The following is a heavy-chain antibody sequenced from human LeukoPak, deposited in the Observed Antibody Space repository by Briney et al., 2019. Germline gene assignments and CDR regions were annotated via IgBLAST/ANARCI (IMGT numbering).Heavy chain of an antibody. V-gene: IGHV1-2*02. J-gene: IGHJ5*02. CDR3: ARDWDPITGTTRWFDP. Sequence: ASVKVSCKASGYSFTGYYMHWVRQAPGQGLEWMGWISVNNGDTNYAQKFQGRVTATRDTSISTAYMELSRLRSDDTAVYYCARDWDPITGTTRWFDPWGQGTLVTVSS. CDR2: ISVNNGDT. CDR1: GYSFTGYY. D-gene: IGHD1-7*01.